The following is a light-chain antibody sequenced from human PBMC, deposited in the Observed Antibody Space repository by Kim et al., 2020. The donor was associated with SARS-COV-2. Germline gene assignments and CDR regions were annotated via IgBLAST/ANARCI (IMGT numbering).Light chain of an antibody. J-gene: IGLJ2*01. CDR1: SSDVGSYNR. Sequence: QSALTQPPSVSGSPGQSVTISCTGTSSDVGSYNRVSWYQQPPGTAPNLMIYEVSNRPSGVPDYFSGAKSGNTASLTISGLQAEDEADYYCSSYTSSSTLVFGGGTQLTVL. CDR2: EVS. CDR3: SSYTSSSTLV. V-gene: IGLV2-18*02.